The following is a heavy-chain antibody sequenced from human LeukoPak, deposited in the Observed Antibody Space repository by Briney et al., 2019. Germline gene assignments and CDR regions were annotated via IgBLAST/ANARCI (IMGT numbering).Heavy chain of an antibody. CDR3: ARVRRCYDSSGYYLLDY. V-gene: IGHV1-46*01. J-gene: IGHJ4*02. CDR1: GYTFTSYY. D-gene: IGHD3-22*01. CDR2: INPSGGST. Sequence: ASVKVSCKASGYTFTSYYMHWVRQAPGQGLEWMGIINPSGGSTSYAQKFQGRVTMTRDMSTSTVYMELSSLRSEDTAVYYCARVRRCYDSSGYYLLDYWGQGTLVTVSS.